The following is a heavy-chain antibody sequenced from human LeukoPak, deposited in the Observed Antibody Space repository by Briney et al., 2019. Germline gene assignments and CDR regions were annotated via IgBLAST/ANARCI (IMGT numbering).Heavy chain of an antibody. V-gene: IGHV4-30-4*08. D-gene: IGHD1-26*01. CDR3: ARESPIVGAIKDGGAFDI. CDR2: IYYSGST. Sequence: PSQTLSLTCTVSGGSISSGDYYWSWIRQPRGKGLEWIGYIYYSGSTYYNPSLKSRFTISVDTSKNQFSLKLSSVTAADTAVYYCARESPIVGAIKDGGAFDIWGQGTMVTVSS. J-gene: IGHJ3*02. CDR1: GGSISSGDYY.